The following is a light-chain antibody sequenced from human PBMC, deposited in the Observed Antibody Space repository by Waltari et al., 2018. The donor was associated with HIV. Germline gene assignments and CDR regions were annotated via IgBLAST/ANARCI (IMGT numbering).Light chain of an antibody. CDR2: AVT. CDR3: CSYASYSTFHVV. J-gene: IGLJ2*01. CDR1: SSDVGSYNL. Sequence: QSALTQPASVSGSPGQSIALSCTGASSDVGSYNLFSWYQQHPGKAPKLMIYAVTKRPSGVSDRFSGSKSGNTASLTISGLQAEDEADYYCCSYASYSTFHVVFGGGTKLTVL. V-gene: IGLV2-23*02.